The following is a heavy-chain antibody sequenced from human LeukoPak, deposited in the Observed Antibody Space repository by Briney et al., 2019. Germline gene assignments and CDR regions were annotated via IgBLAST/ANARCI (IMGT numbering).Heavy chain of an antibody. CDR3: ASWDPQLGDAFDI. CDR1: GFTFSTSG. D-gene: IGHD3-16*01. V-gene: IGHV3-30*03. J-gene: IGHJ3*02. Sequence: GGSLRLSCAASGFTFSTSGMHWVRQSPGKGLEWMALISYDGSYKDFADSVQGRFTISRDNSKNTLYLQMNSLRPEDTAVYYCASWDPQLGDAFDIWGQGTMVTVSS. CDR2: ISYDGSYK.